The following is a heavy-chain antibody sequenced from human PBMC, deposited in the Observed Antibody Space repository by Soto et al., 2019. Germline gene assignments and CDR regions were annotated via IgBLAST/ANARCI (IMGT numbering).Heavy chain of an antibody. Sequence: TSETLSLTCTVSGGSISSGDYYWSWIRQPPGKGLEWIGYIYYSGSTYYNPSLKSRVTISVDTSKNQFSLKLSSVTAADTAVYYCARARGARYFDYWGQGTLVTLSS. V-gene: IGHV4-30-4*01. J-gene: IGHJ4*02. CDR2: IYYSGST. D-gene: IGHD1-20*01. CDR1: GGSISSGDYY. CDR3: ARARGARYFDY.